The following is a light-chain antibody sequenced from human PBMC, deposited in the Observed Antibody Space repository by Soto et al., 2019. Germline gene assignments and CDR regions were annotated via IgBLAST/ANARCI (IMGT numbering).Light chain of an antibody. CDR1: QRIGTN. CDR2: GAS. Sequence: EIVMTQSPATLSVSPGDTVTLSCRASQRIGTNLAWYQQKPGQAPRLLIYGASTRVAGIPDRFLGSGSETEFTLTISSLQSEDLAIYQCQQWIRWTFGQGTRLELK. J-gene: IGKJ1*01. CDR3: QQWIRWT. V-gene: IGKV3-15*01.